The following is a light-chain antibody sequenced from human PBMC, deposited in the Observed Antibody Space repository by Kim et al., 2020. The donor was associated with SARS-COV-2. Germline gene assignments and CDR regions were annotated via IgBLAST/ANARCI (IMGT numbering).Light chain of an antibody. CDR1: SGHSFYA. J-gene: IGLJ2*01. CDR2: LNNDGSH. Sequence: QLVLTQSPSASASRGASVRLTCTLSSGHSFYAIAWHQQQPQRGPRYLMKLNNDGSHTKGDGIPDRFSGSSSGAERYLTISSLQSEDEADYYCQTWGTGTPGHLVFGGGTQLTVL. V-gene: IGLV4-69*01. CDR3: QTWGTGTPGHLV.